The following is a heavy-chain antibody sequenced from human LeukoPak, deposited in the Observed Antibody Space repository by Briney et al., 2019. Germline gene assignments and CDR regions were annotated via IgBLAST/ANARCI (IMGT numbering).Heavy chain of an antibody. CDR3: AREPRGYYYMDV. Sequence: GASVKVSCKASGYTFTSYDINWVRQATGHGLEWMGWMNPNSGNTGYAQKFQGRVTMTRNTSISTAYMELSSLRSEDTAVYYCAREPRGYYYMDVWGKGTTVTVSS. J-gene: IGHJ6*03. CDR1: GYTFTSYD. D-gene: IGHD1-14*01. V-gene: IGHV1-8*01. CDR2: MNPNSGNT.